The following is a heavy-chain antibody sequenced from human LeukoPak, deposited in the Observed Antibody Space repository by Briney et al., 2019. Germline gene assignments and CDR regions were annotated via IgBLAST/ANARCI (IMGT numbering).Heavy chain of an antibody. J-gene: IGHJ6*04. CDR3: TRVTGDYAYYYYYGMDV. CDR2: ISSKGNSYAT. CDR1: GITYSGSA. Sequence: SGGSLKLSCAAPGITYSGSAMHWLREASRKGLEWVGRISSKGNSYATAYAASVKGRFTISRDDSKNTAYLQMNSLKTEDTAVYYCTRVTGDYAYYYYYGMDVWGKGTTVTVSS. D-gene: IGHD4-17*01. V-gene: IGHV3-73*01.